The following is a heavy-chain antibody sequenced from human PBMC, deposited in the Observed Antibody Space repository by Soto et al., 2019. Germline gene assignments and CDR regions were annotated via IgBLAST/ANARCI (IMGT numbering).Heavy chain of an antibody. CDR1: GYTFTAYY. CDR2: INPKFGDT. CDR3: ARNMDYYYGPGSGNGHGF. Sequence: QVQLVQSGAEVKEPGDSVRVSCEASGYTFTAYYIHLVRQAPGQGLEWMGWINPKFGDTTYAQDFQGRVSMTRDMFISTVYMELSRLTSDDTAIYYCARNMDYYYGPGSGNGHGFWGQGTTVTVSS. D-gene: IGHD3-10*01. J-gene: IGHJ6*02. V-gene: IGHV1-2*02.